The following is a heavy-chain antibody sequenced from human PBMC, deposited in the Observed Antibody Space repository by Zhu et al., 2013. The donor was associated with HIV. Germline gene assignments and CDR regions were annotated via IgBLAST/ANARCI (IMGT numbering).Heavy chain of an antibody. Sequence: QVQLVQSGAEVRKPGASVKVSCKISGYTLTELSIHWVRQAPGKGLEWMGGYDPEDGATIYAQKFQGRVTMTEDTSTDTVYMDLSSLRSEDTAVYYCARGTGGHGEWYFDYWGQGTLVSVSS. CDR2: YDPEDGAT. CDR1: GYTLTELS. D-gene: IGHD5-12*01. J-gene: IGHJ4*02. V-gene: IGHV1-24*01. CDR3: ARGTGGHGEWYFDY.